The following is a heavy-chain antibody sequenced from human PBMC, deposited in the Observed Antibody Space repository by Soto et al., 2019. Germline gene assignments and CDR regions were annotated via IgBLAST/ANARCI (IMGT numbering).Heavy chain of an antibody. D-gene: IGHD5-12*01. CDR3: ARLLRQNYYGMDV. Sequence: SETLSLTCTVSGGSISSSSYYWGWIRQPPGKGLEWIGSIYYSGSTYYNPSLKSRVTISVDTSKNQFSLKLGSVTAADTAVYYCARLLRQNYYGMDVWGQGTTVTVYS. CDR1: GGSISSSSYY. J-gene: IGHJ6*02. CDR2: IYYSGST. V-gene: IGHV4-39*01.